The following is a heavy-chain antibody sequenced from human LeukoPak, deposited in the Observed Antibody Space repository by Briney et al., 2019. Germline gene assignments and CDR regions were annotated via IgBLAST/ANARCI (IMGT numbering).Heavy chain of an antibody. V-gene: IGHV3-21*01. CDR2: ISERSSYI. Sequence: GSLRLSCAASGFTFSSYSVNWVRQAPGKGLEWVSSISERSSYIYYADSMKGRFTISRDNAKNSLYLQMNSLRAEDTAVYYCARSTRRKNDAFDIWGQGTVVTVSS. J-gene: IGHJ3*02. CDR1: GFTFSSYS. CDR3: ARSTRRKNDAFDI.